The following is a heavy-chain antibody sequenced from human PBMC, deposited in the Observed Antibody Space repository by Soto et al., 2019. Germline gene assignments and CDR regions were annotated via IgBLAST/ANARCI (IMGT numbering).Heavy chain of an antibody. D-gene: IGHD5-18*01. J-gene: IGHJ3*02. CDR2: IIPIFGTA. Sequence: SVKVSCKASGGTFSSYAISWVRQAPGQGLEWMGGIIPIFGTANYAQKFQGRVTITADKSTSTAYMELSSLRSEDTAVYYCARGGYSYGQGSDAFDIWGQGTMVTVSS. CDR1: GGTFSSYA. V-gene: IGHV1-69*06. CDR3: ARGGYSYGQGSDAFDI.